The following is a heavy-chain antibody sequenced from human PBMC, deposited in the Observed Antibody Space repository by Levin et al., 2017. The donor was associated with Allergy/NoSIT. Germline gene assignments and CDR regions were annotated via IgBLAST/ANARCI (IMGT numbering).Heavy chain of an antibody. V-gene: IGHV4-59*08. CDR3: ARGLGSGNIDY. CDR1: GDSITSYY. D-gene: IGHD3-10*01. J-gene: IGHJ4*02. CDR2: IYYSGST. Sequence: SQTLSLTCAVSGDSITSYYWTWIRQTPGAGLEWIGNIYYSGSTNYNPSLESRVTMSIDTSKNQFSLKLSSVTAADTAVYYCARGLGSGNIDYRRQGTLVTVS.